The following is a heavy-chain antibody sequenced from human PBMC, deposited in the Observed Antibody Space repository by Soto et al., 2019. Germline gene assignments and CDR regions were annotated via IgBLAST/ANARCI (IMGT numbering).Heavy chain of an antibody. D-gene: IGHD3-10*01. J-gene: IGHJ6*02. CDR1: GGSISSYY. V-gene: IGHV4-4*07. CDR3: ARGPRGYVYYHGMDV. CDR2: IDTSGTT. Sequence: SETLSLTCTVSGGSISSYYCSWIRQSAGKGLEWIGRIDTSGTTNYNPSLRSRVTMSGDASKNQFSLNLSSVTAADTAVYFCARGPRGYVYYHGMDVWGQGATVTASS.